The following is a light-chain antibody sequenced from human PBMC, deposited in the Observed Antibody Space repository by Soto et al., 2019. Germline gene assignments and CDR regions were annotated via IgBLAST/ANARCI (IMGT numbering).Light chain of an antibody. Sequence: EILMTQSPDTLSVSPGESATLSCGASQRVYSNLAWYQQRPGKAPRRLIYVASTTATGVPARFSGRGYGTEFTLTISSLQSEDFAVYYCQQYTNWTPNTFGRGTRLEI. CDR2: VAS. J-gene: IGKJ5*01. CDR1: QRVYSN. V-gene: IGKV3-15*01. CDR3: QQYTNWTPNT.